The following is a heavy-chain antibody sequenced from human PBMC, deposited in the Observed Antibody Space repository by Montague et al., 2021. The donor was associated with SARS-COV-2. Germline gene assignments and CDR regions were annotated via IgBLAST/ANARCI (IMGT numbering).Heavy chain of an antibody. V-gene: IGHV4-31*03. D-gene: IGHD4-11*01. CDR2: ISYSGST. J-gene: IGHJ4*02. CDR1: GDSITSGGYF. CDR3: AASGRRGYSNPFHH. Sequence: TLSLTCTVSGDSITSGGYFWNWIRQPPGKGLEYIGAISYSGSTYYEPSLTSRVSISMDTSKNAFSLSLHSVTAADTAVYFCAASGRRGYSNPFHHCGRGSLVTVSS.